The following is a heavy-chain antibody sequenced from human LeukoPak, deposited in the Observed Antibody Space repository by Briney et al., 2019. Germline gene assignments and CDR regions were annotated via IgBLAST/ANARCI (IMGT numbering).Heavy chain of an antibody. CDR1: GGSFSGYY. V-gene: IGHV4-34*01. D-gene: IGHD3-22*01. J-gene: IGHJ4*02. CDR2: INHSGST. CDR3: ARVYYYDSSGYYRY. Sequence: SETLSLTCAVYGGSFSGYYWSWIRQPPGKGLEWIGEINHSGSTNYNPSLKSRVTISVDTSKNQFSLKLSSVTAADPAVYYCARVYYYDSSGYYRYWGQGTLVTVSS.